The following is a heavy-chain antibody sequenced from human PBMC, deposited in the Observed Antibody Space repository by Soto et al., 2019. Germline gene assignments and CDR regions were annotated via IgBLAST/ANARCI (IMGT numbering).Heavy chain of an antibody. V-gene: IGHV3-48*03. CDR2: ISSSGSTI. CDR3: ARGGGIGGATQEAFDI. D-gene: IGHD3-16*01. Sequence: PGESLKISCAASGFTFSSYEMNWVRQAPGKGLEWVSYISSSGSTIYYADSVKGRFTISRDNAKNSLYLQMNSLRAEDTAVYYCARGGGIGGATQEAFDIWGQGTMVTVSS. CDR1: GFTFSSYE. J-gene: IGHJ3*02.